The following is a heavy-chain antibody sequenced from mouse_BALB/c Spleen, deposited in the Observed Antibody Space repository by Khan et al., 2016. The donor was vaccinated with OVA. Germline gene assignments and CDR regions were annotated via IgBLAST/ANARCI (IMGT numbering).Heavy chain of an antibody. CDR2: IWGGGST. Sequence: VQLKESGPGLVAPSQSLSITCTVSGFSLSRYSVHWVRQPPGKGLEWLGMIWGGGSTDYNSALKSRLSLSKDTSKSQVFLKMNSLRTDDTAMYYCARNHYGGGYWYFDVWGAGTTVTVAS. CDR3: ARNHYGGGYWYFDV. V-gene: IGHV2-6-4*01. D-gene: IGHD1-1*01. J-gene: IGHJ1*01. CDR1: GFSLSRYS.